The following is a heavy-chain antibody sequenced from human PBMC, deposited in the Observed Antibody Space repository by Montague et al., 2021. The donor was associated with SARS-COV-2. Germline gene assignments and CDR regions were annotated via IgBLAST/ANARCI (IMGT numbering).Heavy chain of an antibody. CDR3: ARDSEYSTDY. J-gene: IGHJ4*02. CDR1: GDSVSSNTVA. V-gene: IGHV6-1*01. D-gene: IGHD6-6*01. CDR2: TYYRSKWYN. Sequence: CAISGDSVSSNTVAWNWFRQSPSRGLEWLGRTYYRSKWYNDYAVSMQSRVTINPDTSKNQFFLHVNSVTPEDTAVYYCARDSEYSTDYWGQGLLVTVSS.